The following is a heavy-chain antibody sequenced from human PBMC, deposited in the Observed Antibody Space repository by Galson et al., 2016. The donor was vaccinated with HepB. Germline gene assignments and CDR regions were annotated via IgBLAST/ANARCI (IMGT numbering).Heavy chain of an antibody. J-gene: IGHJ5*02. V-gene: IGHV3-7*03. CDR1: GFMFSGYW. D-gene: IGHD2-2*01. Sequence: SLRLSCAASGFMFSGYWMNWVRQAPGKGLEWVATINTDGSGKYYVDSVKGRFTIARDNTKNSLHLQMNSLRAEDTAVYYCASSIVVEPAAWGQGTLVTVPS. CDR2: INTDGSGK. CDR3: ASSIVVEPAA.